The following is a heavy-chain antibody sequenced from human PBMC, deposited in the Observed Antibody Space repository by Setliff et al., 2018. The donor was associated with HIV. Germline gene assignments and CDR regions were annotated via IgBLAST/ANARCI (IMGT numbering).Heavy chain of an antibody. D-gene: IGHD6-13*01. J-gene: IGHJ6*02. Sequence: ASVKVSCKASGYTFSSHDINWVRQATGQGLEWMGWMNPKSGNSGYAQKFQGRVTMTRNTSISTAYMELRSLTSEDTAVYYCARFLPGYSSSWYFGYSYYGMDVWGQGTTVTVTS. V-gene: IGHV1-8*02. CDR1: GYTFSSHD. CDR3: ARFLPGYSSSWYFGYSYYGMDV. CDR2: MNPKSGNS.